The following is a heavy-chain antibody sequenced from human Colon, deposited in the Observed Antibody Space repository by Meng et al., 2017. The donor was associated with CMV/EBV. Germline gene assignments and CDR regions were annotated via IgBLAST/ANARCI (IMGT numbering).Heavy chain of an antibody. CDR2: IDNDGSGT. V-gene: IGHV3-74*01. J-gene: IGHJ6*02. CDR1: GFTFGSHW. D-gene: IGHD2-15*01. CDR3: VRGAATENYYYYAMDV. Sequence: GESLKISCAASGFTFGSHWMHWVRQAPGKGLVWVSHIDNDGSGTSYADSVKGRFTISRDNAKNTLHLQMNSLRVEDTAVYYCVRGAATENYYYYAMDVWCQGTTVTVSS.